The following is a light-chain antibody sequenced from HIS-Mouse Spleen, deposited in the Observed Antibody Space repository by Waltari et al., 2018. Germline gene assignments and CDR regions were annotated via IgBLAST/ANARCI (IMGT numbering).Light chain of an antibody. V-gene: IGKV1-5*03. CDR2: KAS. J-gene: IGKJ3*01. Sequence: DIQMTQSPSTLSASVGDRVTITCRASQSISSWLAWYQQKPGKAPKLLIYKASSLESGVPSRFSGSGSGKEFTLTISSLQPDDFATYYCQQYNSYIFPFGPGTKVDIK. CDR1: QSISSW. CDR3: QQYNSYIFP.